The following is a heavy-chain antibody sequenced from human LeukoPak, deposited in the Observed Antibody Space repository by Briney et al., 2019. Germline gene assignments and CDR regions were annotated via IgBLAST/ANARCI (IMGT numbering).Heavy chain of an antibody. CDR1: GFTFSDYY. J-gene: IGHJ5*02. D-gene: IGHD5-12*01. V-gene: IGHV3-11*01. CDR3: AKDGYSGYDGHKDNWFDP. Sequence: GGSLRLSCAASGFTFSDYYMSWIRQAPGKGLEWVSYISSSGSTIYYADSVKGRFTISRDNAKNSLYLQMNSLRAEDTALYYCAKDGYSGYDGHKDNWFDPWGQGTLVTVSS. CDR2: ISSSGSTI.